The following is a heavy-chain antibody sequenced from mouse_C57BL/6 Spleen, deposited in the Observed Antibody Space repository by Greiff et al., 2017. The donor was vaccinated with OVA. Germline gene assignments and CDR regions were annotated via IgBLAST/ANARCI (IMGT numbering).Heavy chain of an antibody. V-gene: IGHV14-4*01. CDR2: IDPENGDT. J-gene: IGHJ2*01. CDR3: TTYLGY. CDR1: GFNIKDDY. Sequence: EVKLVESGAELVRPGASVKLSCTASGFNIKDDYMHWVKQRPEQGLEWIGWIDPENGDTEYASKFQGKATITADTSSNTAYLQLSSLTSEDTAVYYCTTYLGYWGQGTTLTVSS.